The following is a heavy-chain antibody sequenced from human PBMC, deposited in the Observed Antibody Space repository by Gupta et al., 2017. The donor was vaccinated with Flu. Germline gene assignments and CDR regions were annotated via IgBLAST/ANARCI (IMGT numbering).Heavy chain of an antibody. D-gene: IGHD3-3*01. CDR1: GFTFTDPS. V-gene: IGHV3-72*01. CDR2: IRIQAKIYTT. Sequence: EVQLVESGGGLVQPGRSLTLSCEASGFTFTDPSMDWVSQAPGKGPEWVGRIRIQAKIYTTEYAAAVQGRFTISRDDSRNSLHLQMNSLKTEDTAVYYCARAFTIATDQFDYWGQGTLVTVSS. CDR3: ARAFTIATDQFDY. J-gene: IGHJ4*02.